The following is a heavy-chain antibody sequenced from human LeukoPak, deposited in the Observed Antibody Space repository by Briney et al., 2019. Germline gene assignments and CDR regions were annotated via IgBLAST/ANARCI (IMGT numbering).Heavy chain of an antibody. J-gene: IGHJ4*02. CDR1: GFTFSSYW. V-gene: IGHV3-74*01. CDR2: INSDGSST. CDR3: ARAEYCSSTSCSFVGY. D-gene: IGHD2-2*01. Sequence: GGSLRLSCAASGFTFSSYWMHWVRQAPGKGLVWVSRINSDGSSTSYADSVKGRFTISRDNAKNTLCLQMNSLRAEDTAVYYCARAEYCSSTSCSFVGYWGQGTLVTVSS.